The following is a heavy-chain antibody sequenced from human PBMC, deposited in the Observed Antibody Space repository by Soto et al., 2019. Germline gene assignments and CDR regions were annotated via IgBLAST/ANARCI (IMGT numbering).Heavy chain of an antibody. CDR2: ISYDGSNK. V-gene: IGHV3-30*18. CDR1: GFTFSSYG. D-gene: IGHD3-3*01. J-gene: IGHJ6*02. Sequence: GGSLRLSCAASGFTFSSYGMHWVRQAPGKGLEWVAVISYDGSNKYYADSVKGRFTISRDNSKNTLYLQMNSLRAEDTAVYYCAKSGEIFGVVMGYYYYGMDVWGQGTTVTVSS. CDR3: AKSGEIFGVVMGYYYYGMDV.